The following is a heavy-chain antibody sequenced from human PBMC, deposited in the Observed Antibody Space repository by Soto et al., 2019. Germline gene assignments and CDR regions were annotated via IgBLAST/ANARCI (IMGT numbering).Heavy chain of an antibody. D-gene: IGHD2-15*01. V-gene: IGHV4-39*01. CDR3: IRVVEAATRNTDSDS. J-gene: IGHJ4*02. CDR2: VYYSGGA. CDR1: VGSIDNSHSF. Sequence: AETLSLTCVVSVGSIDNSHSFWGWVRQPPGKGLEFIGSVYYSGGAYYSPSLKSRVTVSVDTSKNQLSLRVNSVTAADTAVYYCIRVVEAATRNTDSDSWGQGIMVTVSS.